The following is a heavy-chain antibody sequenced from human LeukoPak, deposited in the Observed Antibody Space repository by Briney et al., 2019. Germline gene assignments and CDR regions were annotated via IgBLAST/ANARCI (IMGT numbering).Heavy chain of an antibody. D-gene: IGHD5-18*01. V-gene: IGHV3-23*01. CDR3: AKELLGYSYGYGVYNWFDP. CDR1: GFTFSNHA. CDR2: ISGSGGST. J-gene: IGHJ5*02. Sequence: GRSLRLSCAASGFTFSNHAMSWVRQVPGKGLEWVSTISGSGGSTYYADSVKGRFTISRDNSKNTLYLQMNSLRAEDTAVYYCAKELLGYSYGYGVYNWFDPWGQGTLVTVSS.